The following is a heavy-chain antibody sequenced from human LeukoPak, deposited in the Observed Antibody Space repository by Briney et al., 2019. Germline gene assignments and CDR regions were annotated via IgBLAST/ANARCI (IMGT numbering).Heavy chain of an antibody. V-gene: IGHV3-23*01. CDR1: GFTFSSYA. J-gene: IGHJ4*02. D-gene: IGHD3-16*01. Sequence: GGSLRLXCAASGFTFSSYAMSWGRRAPGKGLESVSAISGSGGSTYYADSVKGRFTISRDNSKNTLYLQMNSLRAEDTAVYYCAKGGEYLGYYFDYWGQGTLVTVSS. CDR3: AKGGEYLGYYFDY. CDR2: ISGSGGST.